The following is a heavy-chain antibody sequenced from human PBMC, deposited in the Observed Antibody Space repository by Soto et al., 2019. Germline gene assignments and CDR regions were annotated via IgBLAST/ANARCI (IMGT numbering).Heavy chain of an antibody. J-gene: IGHJ4*02. CDR2: IYSSGAT. CDR1: GGSISTYY. Sequence: QVQLQESGPGLVKPSETLSLSCTVSGGSISTYYWNWIRQPAGKGLEWIGRIYSSGATNYNPSLKSRVTMSTDTSTNHFSLRLTSVTPADTAVYYCAREHKVVNDVEFWGQGILVTVSS. CDR3: AREHKVVNDVEF. V-gene: IGHV4-4*07. D-gene: IGHD2-15*01.